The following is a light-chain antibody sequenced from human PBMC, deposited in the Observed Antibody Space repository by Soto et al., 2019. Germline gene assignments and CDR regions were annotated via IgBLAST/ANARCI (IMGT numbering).Light chain of an antibody. CDR2: EVN. V-gene: IGLV2-8*01. CDR3: SSYAGSSNV. Sequence: LTQPPSASGSPGQSVAISCTGTSSDVGGYNYVSWYQQHPGKAPKLMIYEVNKRPSGVPDRFPGSKSGNTASLTVSGLQAEDEADYYCSSYAGSSNVFGTGTKVTVL. CDR1: SSDVGGYNY. J-gene: IGLJ1*01.